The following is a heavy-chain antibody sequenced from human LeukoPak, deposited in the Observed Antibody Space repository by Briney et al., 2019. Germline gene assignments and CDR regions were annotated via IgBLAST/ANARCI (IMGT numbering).Heavy chain of an antibody. CDR3: ATGGNYYDSSSYYSK. V-gene: IGHV3-23*01. CDR2: ISGSGGST. D-gene: IGHD3-22*01. Sequence: GGSLRLSCAASGFTFSSYAMSWVRQAPGKGLEWVSGISGSGGSTYYADSVKGRFTISRDISKNTLYLQMNSLRAEDTAVYYCATGGNYYDSSSYYSKWGQGTLATVSS. CDR1: GFTFSSYA. J-gene: IGHJ4*02.